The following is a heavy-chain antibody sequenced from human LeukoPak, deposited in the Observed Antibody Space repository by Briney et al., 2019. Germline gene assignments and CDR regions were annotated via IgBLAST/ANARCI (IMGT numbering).Heavy chain of an antibody. CDR2: IWYDGSSK. CDR1: GFTFSSYG. J-gene: IGHJ4*02. CDR3: ARGRITMVRGVNREVYFDY. Sequence: PGRSLRLSCAASGFTFSSYGMHWVRQAPGKGLEWVAVIWYDGSSKYYADSVKGRFTISRDNSKNTLDLQMNSLRAEDTAVYYCARGRITMVRGVNREVYFDYWGQGTLVTVS. V-gene: IGHV3-33*01. D-gene: IGHD3-10*01.